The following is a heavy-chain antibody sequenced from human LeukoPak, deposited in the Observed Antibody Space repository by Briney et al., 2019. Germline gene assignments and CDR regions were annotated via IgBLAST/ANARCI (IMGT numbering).Heavy chain of an antibody. CDR1: GGSLSDHD. J-gene: IGHJ5*02. Sequence: SETLCLPCAVFGGSLSDHDWRWIRQPPGKGLEWVGEITHSGSTNYNPSLTSRVTISLDTSKNQFSLKLSSVTAADTAVYYCARALWFGESSQPWGQGTLVTVSS. D-gene: IGHD3-10*01. CDR3: ARALWFGESSQP. CDR2: ITHSGST. V-gene: IGHV4-34*01.